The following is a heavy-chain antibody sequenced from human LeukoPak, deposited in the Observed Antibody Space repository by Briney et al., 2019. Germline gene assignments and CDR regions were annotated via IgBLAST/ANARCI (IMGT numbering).Heavy chain of an antibody. J-gene: IGHJ3*02. CDR1: GYTFTSYG. CDR2: ISAYNGNT. D-gene: IGHD2-15*01. CDR3: ARAVAATNDAFDI. V-gene: IGHV1-18*01. Sequence: GASVKVSCKASGYTFTSYGISWVRQAPGQGLEWMGWISAYNGNTNYAQKLQGRVTMTTDTSTSTAYKELRSLRSDDTAVYYCARAVAATNDAFDIWGQGTMVTVSS.